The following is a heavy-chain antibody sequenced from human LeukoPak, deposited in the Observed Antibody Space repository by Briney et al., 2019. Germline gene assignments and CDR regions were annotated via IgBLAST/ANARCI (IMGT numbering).Heavy chain of an antibody. J-gene: IGHJ4*02. Sequence: GGSLRLSCAASGFTFSSYGMHWVRQAPGKGLEWVAFIRYDGSNKYYADSVKGRFTISRDNSKNTLYLQMNSLRAEDTAVYYCAKGNIAVAGTEYYFDYWGQGTLVTVSS. CDR1: GFTFSSYG. CDR2: IRYDGSNK. CDR3: AKGNIAVAGTEYYFDY. D-gene: IGHD6-19*01. V-gene: IGHV3-30*02.